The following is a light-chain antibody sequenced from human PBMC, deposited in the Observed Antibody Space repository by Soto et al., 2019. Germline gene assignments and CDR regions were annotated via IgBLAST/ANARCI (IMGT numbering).Light chain of an antibody. CDR1: QNISSS. CDR3: QQSYSTPWT. CDR2: AAS. J-gene: IGKJ1*01. V-gene: IGKV1-39*01. Sequence: DIQMTQSPSSLSASVRDRVTVTCRASQNISSSLNWYQQKPGEAPRFLIYAASNLQSGVPSRFSGSGSGTDFTLTISSLQPEDFATYFCQQSYSTPWTFGQGTKVEIK.